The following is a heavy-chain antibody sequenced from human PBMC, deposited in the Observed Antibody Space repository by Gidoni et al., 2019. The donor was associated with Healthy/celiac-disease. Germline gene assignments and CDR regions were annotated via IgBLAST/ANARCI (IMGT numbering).Heavy chain of an antibody. D-gene: IGHD1-26*01. V-gene: IGHV3-23*04. CDR2: ISGSGGST. CDR1: GFTFSSYA. CDR3: AKSAVGATRFLDY. J-gene: IGHJ4*02. Sequence: EVQLVESGGGLVQPGGSLRLACAASGFTFSSYAMSWVRQATGKGLEWVTAISGSGGSTYYADSVKGRFTISRDNTKNTLYRQMNSLRAEDTAVYYWAKSAVGATRFLDYWGQGTLVTVSS.